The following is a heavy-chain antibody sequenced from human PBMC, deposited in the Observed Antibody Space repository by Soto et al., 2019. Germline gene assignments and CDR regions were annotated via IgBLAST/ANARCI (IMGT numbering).Heavy chain of an antibody. CDR1: GFTFSSYA. J-gene: IGHJ4*02. CDR3: AKDPIVVVVAALQADY. V-gene: IGHV3-23*01. CDR2: ISGSGGST. Sequence: GGSLRLSCAASGFTFSSYAMSWVRQAPGKGLEWVSAISGSGGSTYYADSVKGRFTISRDNSKNTLYLQMNSLRAEDMAVYYCAKDPIVVVVAALQADYWGQGTLVTV. D-gene: IGHD2-15*01.